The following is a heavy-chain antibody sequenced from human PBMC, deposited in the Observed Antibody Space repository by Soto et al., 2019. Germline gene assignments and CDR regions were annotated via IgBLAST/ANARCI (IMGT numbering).Heavy chain of an antibody. V-gene: IGHV3-23*01. J-gene: IGHJ6*02. CDR1: GFTFSSYA. CDR2: ISGSGGST. Sequence: EVQLLESGGGLVQPGGSLRLSCAASGFTFSSYAMSWVRQAPGKGLEWVSAISGSGGSTYYADSVKGRFTISRDNSKNTLYLQMNSLRAEDTAVYYCAKGGYCSRGSCYSYYYYGMDVWGQGTTVTVSS. D-gene: IGHD2-15*01. CDR3: AKGGYCSRGSCYSYYYYGMDV.